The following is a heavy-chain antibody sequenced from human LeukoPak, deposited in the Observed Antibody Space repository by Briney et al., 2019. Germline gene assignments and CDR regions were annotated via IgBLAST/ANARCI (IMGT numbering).Heavy chain of an antibody. J-gene: IGHJ4*02. Sequence: GGTLRLSCAASGFTFSTYGMSWVRQAPGKGLEWVGFIRSEAYGGTTQYAASVKGRFTISRDDSKSIAYLQMNSLKTEDTAVYYCTSQLQLLTFFDYWGQGTLVTVSS. D-gene: IGHD6-13*01. CDR1: GFTFSTYG. CDR3: TSQLQLLTFFDY. V-gene: IGHV3-49*04. CDR2: IRSEAYGGTT.